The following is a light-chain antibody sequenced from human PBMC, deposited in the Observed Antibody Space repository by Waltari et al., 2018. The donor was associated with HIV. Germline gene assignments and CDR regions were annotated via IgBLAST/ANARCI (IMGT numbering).Light chain of an antibody. V-gene: IGKV4-1*01. J-gene: IGKJ2*01. CDR3: HQYYSTPYT. CDR2: CAS. Sequence: DIVMTQSPDSLTVFLGERATITCKSSRSVLYSSNNKNYLAWYQQKAGQPPKLLIYCASTRESGVPDRFSASGSGTDFSLTISSLQAEDVAVYYCHQYYSTPYTFGQGTKVEIK. CDR1: RSVLYSSNNKNY.